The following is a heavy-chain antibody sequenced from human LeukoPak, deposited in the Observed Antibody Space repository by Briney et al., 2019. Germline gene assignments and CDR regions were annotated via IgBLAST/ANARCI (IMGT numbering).Heavy chain of an antibody. CDR2: IYHSGST. J-gene: IGHJ5*02. D-gene: IGHD3-3*01. CDR3: ARRGDFWSGHEFDP. CDR1: GGSISSGGYS. V-gene: IGHV4-30-2*01. Sequence: SETLSLTCAVSGGSISSGGYSWSWIRQPPGKGLEWIGYIYHSGSTYYNPSLKSRVTISVDTSKNQFSLKLSSVTAADTAVYYCARRGDFWSGHEFDPWGQGTLVTVSS.